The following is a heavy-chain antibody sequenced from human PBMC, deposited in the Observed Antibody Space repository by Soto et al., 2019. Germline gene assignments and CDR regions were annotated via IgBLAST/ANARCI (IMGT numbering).Heavy chain of an antibody. Sequence: GASVKVSCKASGGTFNSYAISWVRQVPGEGPEWMGGIIPNFGTVNYAQKFQGRVTIIADESTSSAYMELRSLRSDDTAVYYCARGPGYYGSGSYYKIYYYYYGMDVWGQGTTVTVSS. V-gene: IGHV1-69*13. D-gene: IGHD3-10*01. CDR2: IIPNFGTV. CDR1: GGTFNSYA. CDR3: ARGPGYYGSGSYYKIYYYYYGMDV. J-gene: IGHJ6*02.